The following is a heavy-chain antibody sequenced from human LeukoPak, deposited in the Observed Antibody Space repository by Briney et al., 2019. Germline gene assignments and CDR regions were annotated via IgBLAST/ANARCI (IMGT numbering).Heavy chain of an antibody. Sequence: GGSLTLSCAASGFTFSDYYMSWIRQAPGNGLEWVSYISSSGSTIYHADSVKGRFTISRDNAKNSLYLQMNSLRAEDTAVYYCARGKPSSAYPQFDYWGQGTLVTVSS. J-gene: IGHJ4*02. CDR3: ARGKPSSAYPQFDY. CDR1: GFTFSDYY. D-gene: IGHD3-22*01. V-gene: IGHV3-11*01. CDR2: ISSSGSTI.